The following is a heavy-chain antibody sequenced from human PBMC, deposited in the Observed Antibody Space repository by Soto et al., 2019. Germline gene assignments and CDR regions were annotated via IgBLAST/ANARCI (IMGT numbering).Heavy chain of an antibody. CDR3: ANLGYCSGSTCPLQH. CDR2: VDSSGATT. CDR1: GFTFRNFA. Sequence: EVQLLESGGGLVQAGESLRLSCAPFGFTFRNFAMSWVLQAPGKGLEWLSTVDSSGATTYSLDSVKGRFAISRDNSRNSLYLQMNSLRVDDTAVYYCANLGYCSGSTCPLQHWGPGTLVTVSS. V-gene: IGHV3-23*05. J-gene: IGHJ1*01. D-gene: IGHD2-15*01.